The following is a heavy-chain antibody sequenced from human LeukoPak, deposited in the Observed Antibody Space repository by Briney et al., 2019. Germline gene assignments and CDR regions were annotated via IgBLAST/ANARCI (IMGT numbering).Heavy chain of an antibody. CDR2: ISAYNGNT. Sequence: ASVKVSCKASGYTFTSYGIRWVRRAPGQGLEWMGWISAYNGNTNYAQKLQGRVTMTTDTSTSTAYMELRSLRSDDTAVYYCARCPYYDPGMDVWGQGTTVTVSS. J-gene: IGHJ6*02. CDR1: GYTFTSYG. V-gene: IGHV1-18*01. CDR3: ARCPYYDPGMDV. D-gene: IGHD3-22*01.